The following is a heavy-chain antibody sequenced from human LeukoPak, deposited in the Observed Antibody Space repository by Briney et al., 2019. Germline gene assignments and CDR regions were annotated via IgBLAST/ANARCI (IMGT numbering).Heavy chain of an antibody. Sequence: PGRSLRLSCVTSGFTFGDYTMHWVRQVPGKGLEWLSGITWDGGNIACADSVKGRFTISRDNAKSSLYLQMNSLRNEDMAFYFCAKGYTFHGVAHDSGYFDYWGQGTLVTVSS. CDR3: AKGYTFHGVAHDSGYFDY. CDR1: GFTFGDYT. J-gene: IGHJ4*02. D-gene: IGHD3-3*01. CDR2: ITWDGGNI. V-gene: IGHV3-9*03.